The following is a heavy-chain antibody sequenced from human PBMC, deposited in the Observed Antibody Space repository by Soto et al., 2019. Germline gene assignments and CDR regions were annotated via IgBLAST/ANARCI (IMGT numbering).Heavy chain of an antibody. CDR3: ARGIKGLPPIAFDI. CDR2: LNPNTDKT. CDR1: GYTFSNYD. Sequence: ASVKVSCKASGYTFSNYDINWVRQATGQGLEWMGWLNPNTDKTGSAQKFQGRVTMTRNTSISTAYLELSGLRSDDTAVYYCARGIKGLPPIAFDIWGQGTRVTVSS. V-gene: IGHV1-8*01. J-gene: IGHJ3*02. D-gene: IGHD5-12*01.